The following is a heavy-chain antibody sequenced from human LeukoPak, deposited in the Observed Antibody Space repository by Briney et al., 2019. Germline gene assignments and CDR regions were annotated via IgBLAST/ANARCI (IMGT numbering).Heavy chain of an antibody. CDR2: ISTSSGVI. J-gene: IGHJ4*02. CDR3: ARGCVWFGESNFDY. Sequence: GGSLRLSCAASGFTFSSYSMSWVRQAPGKGLEWISYISTSSGVIYYADSVKGRFTISRDNAKNSLYLQMNSLRAEDTAVYYCARGCVWFGESNFDYWGQGTLVTVSS. V-gene: IGHV3-48*04. CDR1: GFTFSSYS. D-gene: IGHD3-10*01.